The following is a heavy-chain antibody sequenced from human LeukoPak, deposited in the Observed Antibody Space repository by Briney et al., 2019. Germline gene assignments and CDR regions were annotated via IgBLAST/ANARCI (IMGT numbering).Heavy chain of an antibody. J-gene: IGHJ5*02. Sequence: QPGGSPRLSCAASGLTFSSYSMNWVRQAPGKGLEWVSYISSSSSTIYYADSVKGRFTISRDNAKNSLYLQMNSLRAEDTAVYYCARSPGGSFNWFDPWGQGTLVTVSS. D-gene: IGHD1-26*01. CDR3: ARSPGGSFNWFDP. CDR1: GLTFSSYS. V-gene: IGHV3-48*01. CDR2: ISSSSSTI.